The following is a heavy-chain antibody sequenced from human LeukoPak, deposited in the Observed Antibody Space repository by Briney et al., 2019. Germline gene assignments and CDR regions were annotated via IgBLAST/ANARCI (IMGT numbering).Heavy chain of an antibody. CDR3: AKKPAGFDP. D-gene: IGHD1-14*01. CDR1: GFTFSSDA. CDR2: IDGSGGFT. Sequence: GGSLRLSCAASGFTFSSDAVAWVRQAPGKGLEWVSSIDGSGGFTYYADSVKGRFTISRDNSKNTLYLQMNSLRAEDTAIYYCAKKPAGFDPWGQGTLVTVSS. J-gene: IGHJ5*02. V-gene: IGHV3-23*01.